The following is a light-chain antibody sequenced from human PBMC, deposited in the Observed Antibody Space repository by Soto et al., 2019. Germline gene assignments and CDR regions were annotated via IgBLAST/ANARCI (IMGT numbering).Light chain of an antibody. CDR3: TSYAGTYSFFYV. CDR2: EVS. Sequence: QSVLTQPPSASGSPGQSVTISCTGTSSDVGAYNYVSWYQQLPGKAPKLIIYEVSKRPSGVPDRFSGSKSGNTASLTVSGLQAEDDADYYSTSYAGTYSFFYVFGTGTKVTVL. V-gene: IGLV2-8*01. CDR1: SSDVGAYNY. J-gene: IGLJ1*01.